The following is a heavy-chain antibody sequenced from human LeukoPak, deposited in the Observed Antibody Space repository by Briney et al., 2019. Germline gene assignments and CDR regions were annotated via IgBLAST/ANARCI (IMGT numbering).Heavy chain of an antibody. V-gene: IGHV4-38-2*02. CDR3: ARDETHFYGSGSSNWFDP. D-gene: IGHD3-10*01. CDR2: IYYSGST. CDR1: GFTFSSYA. J-gene: IGHJ5*02. Sequence: GSLRLSCAASGFTFSSYAMSWVRQAPGTGLEWIGSIYYSGSTYYNPSLKSRVTISVDTSKNPFSLNLSSVTAADTAVYYCARDETHFYGSGSSNWFDPWGQGILVTVSS.